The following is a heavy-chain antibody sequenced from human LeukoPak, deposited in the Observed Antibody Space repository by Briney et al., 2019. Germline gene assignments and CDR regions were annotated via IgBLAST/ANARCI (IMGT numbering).Heavy chain of an antibody. J-gene: IGHJ4*02. CDR3: ARGGGYSGYGLDY. D-gene: IGHD5-12*01. CDR1: GFTVSSNH. V-gene: IGHV3-66*01. Sequence: GGSLRLSCAASGFTVSSNHMSWVRQAPGKGLEWVSVIYSGGSTYYADSVKGRFTISRDNSKNTLYLQMNSLRAEDTAVYYYARGGGYSGYGLDYWGQGTLVTVSS. CDR2: IYSGGST.